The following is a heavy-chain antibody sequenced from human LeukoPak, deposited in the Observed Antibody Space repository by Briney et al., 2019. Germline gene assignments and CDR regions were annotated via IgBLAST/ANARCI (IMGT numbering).Heavy chain of an antibody. CDR2: IIPIFGTA. Sequence: SVKVSCKASGGTFSSYAISWVRQAPGQGLEWMGGIIPIFGTANYAQKFQGRVTITTDESTSTAYMELSSLGSEDTAVYYCARDAQYYDFWSGYYTNWFDPWGQGTLVTVSS. J-gene: IGHJ5*02. CDR1: GGTFSSYA. D-gene: IGHD3-3*01. V-gene: IGHV1-69*05. CDR3: ARDAQYYDFWSGYYTNWFDP.